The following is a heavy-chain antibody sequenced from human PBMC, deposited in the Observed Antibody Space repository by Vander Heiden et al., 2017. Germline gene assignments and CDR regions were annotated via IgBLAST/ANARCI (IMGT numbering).Heavy chain of an antibody. CDR2: LSASGESI. CDR3: AKDAFGQPKYYFDY. J-gene: IGHJ4*01. V-gene: IGHV3-23*01. Sequence: EVQVLESGGGLVQSGGSRRLSWVASGFTCGDFAMGWVRQAPGKGLEWVSGLSASGESIYYADSVRGRFTISRDNSKNTISLQMNSLRSEDTAVYYCAKDAFGQPKYYFDYWGLGTLVTVSS. CDR1: GFTCGDFA. D-gene: IGHD3-16*01.